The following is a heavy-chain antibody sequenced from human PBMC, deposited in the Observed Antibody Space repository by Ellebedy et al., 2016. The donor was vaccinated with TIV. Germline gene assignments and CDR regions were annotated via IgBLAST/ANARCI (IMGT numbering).Heavy chain of an antibody. J-gene: IGHJ5*01. CDR2: IKQDGSEK. CDR1: GFTFSSYW. Sequence: GESLKISXAASGFTFSSYWMSWVRQAPGKGLEWVANIKQDGSEKYYVDSVKGRFTISRDNAKNSLYLQMNSLRAEDTAVYYCAKDVESWGQGTLVTVSS. CDR3: AKDVES. V-gene: IGHV3-7*01.